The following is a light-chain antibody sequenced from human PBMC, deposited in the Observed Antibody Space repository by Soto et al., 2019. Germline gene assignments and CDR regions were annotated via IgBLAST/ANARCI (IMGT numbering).Light chain of an antibody. J-gene: IGKJ2*01. CDR3: QQYGDSRT. CDR2: GAS. CDR1: QSVSSTY. Sequence: EIVLTQSPGTLSLSPGERATLSCRASQSVSSTYLAWYQQKPRQAPRLLIYGASSRATGIPDRFSGSASGTDFTLTIKRLEPEDFAIYYFQQYGDSRTFGQGTKLEIK. V-gene: IGKV3-20*01.